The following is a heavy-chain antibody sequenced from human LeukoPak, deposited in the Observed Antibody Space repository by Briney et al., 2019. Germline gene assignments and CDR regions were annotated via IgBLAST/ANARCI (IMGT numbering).Heavy chain of an antibody. CDR2: ISAYNGNT. D-gene: IGHD2-15*01. CDR3: ARAYPKRYCSGGSCQQNWFDP. J-gene: IGHJ5*02. CDR1: GYTFTSYG. V-gene: IGHV1-18*04. Sequence: ASVKVSCKASGYTFTSYGISWVRQAPGQGLKWMGWISAYNGNTNYAQKLQGRVTMTTDTSTSTAYMELRSLRSDDTAVYYCARAYPKRYCSGGSCQQNWFDPWGQGTLVTVSS.